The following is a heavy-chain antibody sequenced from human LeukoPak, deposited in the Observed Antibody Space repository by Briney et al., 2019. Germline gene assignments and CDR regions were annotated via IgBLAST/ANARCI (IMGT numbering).Heavy chain of an antibody. V-gene: IGHV4-59*01. CDR2: IYGSGNT. J-gene: IGHJ4*02. D-gene: IGHD6-19*01. Sequence: SETLSLTCTVSGASISSWYWSWIRQPPGKGLEWIGYIYGSGNTNYNPSLKSRVTMSIDTSKNQFSLKLTSVTAADTATYYCARETSLAGFASGLGFNYWGQGILVTVSS. CDR3: ARETSLAGFASGLGFNY. CDR1: GASISSWY.